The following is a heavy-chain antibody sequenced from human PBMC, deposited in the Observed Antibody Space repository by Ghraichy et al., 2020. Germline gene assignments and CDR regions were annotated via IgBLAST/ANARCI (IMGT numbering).Heavy chain of an antibody. CDR1: GFTFISYH. CDR2: ISNSSSYI. J-gene: IGHJ3*02. CDR3: ARDPGYCSGGRCFGDAFDI. V-gene: IGHV3-21*01. Sequence: GGSLRLSCVVSGFTFISYHMNWVRQAPGKGLEWVSYISNSSSYIFYADSVEGRFTISRDNDKNSLFLQMNSLRAEDTAVYYCARDPGYCSGGRCFGDAFDIWAKGQWSPSLQ. D-gene: IGHD2-15*01.